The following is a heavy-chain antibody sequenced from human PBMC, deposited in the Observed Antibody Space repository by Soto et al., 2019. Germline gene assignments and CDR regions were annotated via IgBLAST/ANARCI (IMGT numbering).Heavy chain of an antibody. CDR2: IYYSGST. Sequence: QVQLQESGPGLVKPSQTLSLTCTVSGGSISSGDYYWSWIRQPPGKGLEWIGYIYYSGSTYYNPSLKSRVTISVDTSKNQFSLKLSAVTAAVTAVYYCARDGRSEFCSGYPFDPWGQGTLVTVSS. J-gene: IGHJ5*02. CDR1: GGSISSGDYY. D-gene: IGHD3-3*01. V-gene: IGHV4-30-4*01. CDR3: ARDGRSEFCSGYPFDP.